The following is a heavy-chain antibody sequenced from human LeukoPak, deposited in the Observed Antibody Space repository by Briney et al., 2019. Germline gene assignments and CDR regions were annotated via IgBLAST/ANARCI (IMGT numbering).Heavy chain of an antibody. CDR1: GYTFTSYA. V-gene: IGHV1-18*01. CDR3: ARDQTYHYESSGYYYIDY. Sequence: ASVKVSCKASGYTFTSYAMNWVRQAPGQGLEWMGWISAYNGNTNYAQKVQGRVTMTTETSTSTAHMELRSLRSDDTAVYYCARDQTYHYESSGYYYIDYWGQGTLVTVSS. D-gene: IGHD3-22*01. J-gene: IGHJ4*02. CDR2: ISAYNGNT.